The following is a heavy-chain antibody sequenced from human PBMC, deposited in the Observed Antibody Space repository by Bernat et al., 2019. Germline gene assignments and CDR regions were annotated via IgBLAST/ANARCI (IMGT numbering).Heavy chain of an antibody. D-gene: IGHD3-3*01. J-gene: IGHJ6*03. CDR2: IDWDDEK. Sequence: QVTLRESGPALVKPTQTLTLTCTFSGFSLSTSGMCVSWIRQPPGKALEWLALIDWDDEKYYSTSLKTRLTISKDTSKNQLVLTMTNMDPVDTATYYCARISYDFWSDYYMDVWGKGTTVTVSS. CDR1: GFSLSTSGMC. V-gene: IGHV2-70*01. CDR3: ARISYDFWSDYYMDV.